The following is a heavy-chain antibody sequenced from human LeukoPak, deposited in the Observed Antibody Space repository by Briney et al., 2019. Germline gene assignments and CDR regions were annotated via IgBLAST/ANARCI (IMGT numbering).Heavy chain of an antibody. Sequence: PGRSLGLSCAASGFTFSSYAMHWVRQAPGKGLEWVAVISYDGSNKYYADSVKGRFTISRDNSKNTLYLQMNSLRVEDTAVYYCARAYYYYGMDVWGQGTTVTVSS. V-gene: IGHV3-30*04. CDR3: ARAYYYYGMDV. J-gene: IGHJ6*02. CDR1: GFTFSSYA. CDR2: ISYDGSNK.